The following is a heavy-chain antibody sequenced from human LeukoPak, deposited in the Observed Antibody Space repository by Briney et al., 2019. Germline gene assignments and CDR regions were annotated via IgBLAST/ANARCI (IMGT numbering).Heavy chain of an antibody. CDR3: AKGGRQMATIVDY. D-gene: IGHD5-24*01. CDR1: GFTFSSYG. J-gene: IGHJ4*02. CDR2: ISYDGGNK. V-gene: IGHV3-30*18. Sequence: QTGGSLRLSCAASGFTFSSYGMHWVRQAPGKGLEWVAVISYDGGNKYYADSVKGRFTISRDNSKNTLYLQMNSLRAEDTAVYYCAKGGRQMATIVDYWGQGTLVTVSS.